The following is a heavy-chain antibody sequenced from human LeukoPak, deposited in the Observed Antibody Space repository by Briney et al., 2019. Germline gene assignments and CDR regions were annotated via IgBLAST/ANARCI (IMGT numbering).Heavy chain of an antibody. CDR1: GGSISSSSYY. CDR2: IYYSGST. Sequence: PSETLSLTCTVSGGSISSSSYYWGWIRQPPGKGLEWIGSIYYSGSTYYNPSLKSRVTISVDTSKNQFSLKLSSVTAADTAVYYCARETRPTNFDYWGQGTLVTVSS. V-gene: IGHV4-39*07. J-gene: IGHJ4*02. CDR3: ARETRPTNFDY.